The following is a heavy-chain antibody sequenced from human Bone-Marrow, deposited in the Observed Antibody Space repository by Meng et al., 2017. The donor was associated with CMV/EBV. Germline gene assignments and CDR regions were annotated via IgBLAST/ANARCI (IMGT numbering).Heavy chain of an antibody. Sequence: SETLSLTRTLPGGSISSYYWSWIRQPPGKGLEWIGYIYYSGSTNYNPSLKSRVTISVDTSKNQFSLKLSSVTAADTAVYYCAREETYDFWSGYRIGYLQHWGQGTLVTVSS. J-gene: IGHJ1*01. D-gene: IGHD3-3*01. V-gene: IGHV4-59*01. CDR1: GGSISSYY. CDR3: AREETYDFWSGYRIGYLQH. CDR2: IYYSGST.